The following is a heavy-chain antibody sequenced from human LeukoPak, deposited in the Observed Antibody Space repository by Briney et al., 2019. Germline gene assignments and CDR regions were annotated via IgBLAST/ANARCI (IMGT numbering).Heavy chain of an antibody. CDR1: GYTFTSYG. D-gene: IGHD4-11*01. V-gene: IGHV1-18*01. Sequence: ASVKVSCKASGYTFTSYGISWVRQAPGQGLEWMGWISAYNGNTNYAQKLQGRVTMTTDTSTSTAYMELRSQRSDDTAVYYCARDLGPKSTVTTSPHGMDVWGQGTTVTVSS. J-gene: IGHJ6*02. CDR2: ISAYNGNT. CDR3: ARDLGPKSTVTTSPHGMDV.